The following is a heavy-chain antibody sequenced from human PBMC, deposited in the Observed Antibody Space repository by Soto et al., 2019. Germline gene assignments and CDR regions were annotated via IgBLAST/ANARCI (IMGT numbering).Heavy chain of an antibody. J-gene: IGHJ6*02. CDR1: VFTFRTYG. D-gene: IGHD6-6*01. CDR3: AKVIRADSTSSNFYYYSGLDV. Sequence: PGGSLRLSCAASVFTFRTYGMHWVRQAPGKGLEWLAVISNNGINKYYADSVKGRFTISRDNSRDTLFLQMNSLRGEDTAIYYCAKVIRADSTSSNFYYYSGLDVWGQGTTVTVS. V-gene: IGHV3-30*18. CDR2: ISNNGINK.